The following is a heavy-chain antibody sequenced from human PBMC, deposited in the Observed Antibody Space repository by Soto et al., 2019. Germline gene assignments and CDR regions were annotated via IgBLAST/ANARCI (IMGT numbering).Heavy chain of an antibody. Sequence: SETLSLTCDVSGDTISTGGYTWAWIRQPPGKALEWIGHTYHSGNPYYNPSLKSRVIISVDRSKNQFSLKVRSVTAADTAVYYCARDPVGGSYRQGEYNWFDPWGQGTLVTVSS. CDR1: GDTISTGGYT. CDR3: ARDPVGGSYRQGEYNWFDP. V-gene: IGHV4-30-2*01. J-gene: IGHJ5*02. D-gene: IGHD1-26*01. CDR2: TYHSGNP.